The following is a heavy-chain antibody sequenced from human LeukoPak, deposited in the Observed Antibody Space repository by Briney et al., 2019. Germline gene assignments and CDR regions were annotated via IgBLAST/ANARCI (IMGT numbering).Heavy chain of an antibody. CDR2: IIPIFGTA. CDR1: GGTFSSYA. Sequence: ASVKVSCKASGGTFSSYAISWVRQVPGQGLEWMGGIIPIFGTANYAQKFQGRVTITTDESTSTAYMELSSLRSEDTAVYYCAREWGYRTAMVVFDYWGQGTLVTVSS. D-gene: IGHD5-18*01. V-gene: IGHV1-69*05. CDR3: AREWGYRTAMVVFDY. J-gene: IGHJ4*02.